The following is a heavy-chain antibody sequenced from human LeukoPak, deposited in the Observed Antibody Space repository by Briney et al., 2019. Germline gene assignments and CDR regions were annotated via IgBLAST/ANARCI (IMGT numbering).Heavy chain of an antibody. J-gene: IGHJ4*02. CDR3: TRGGAAAGFDY. D-gene: IGHD6-13*01. Sequence: SQTLSLTCAISGDSVSSNSAVWNWMRQCPSRGLEWLGRTYYRSNWYNDYALSVKGRITVNPDTSKNQFSRQLNSVTPEDTAVYYCTRGGAAAGFDYWGQGTLVTVSS. V-gene: IGHV6-1*01. CDR2: TYYRSNWYN. CDR1: GDSVSSNSAV.